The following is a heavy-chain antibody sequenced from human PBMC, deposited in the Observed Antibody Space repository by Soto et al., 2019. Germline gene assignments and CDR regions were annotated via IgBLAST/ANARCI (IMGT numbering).Heavy chain of an antibody. J-gene: IGHJ6*02. CDR2: MNPNSGNT. CDR1: GYTFTSYD. CDR3: EGGGVRGMDV. Sequence: QVQLVQSGAEVKKPGASVKVSCKASGYTFTSYDINWVRQATGQGLEWMGWMNPNSGNTGYAQKFQGRITMTRNSAISTAYMELSRLRSGDTDVYYREGGGVRGMDVWGQGTTVTVSS. D-gene: IGHD3-16*01. V-gene: IGHV1-8*01.